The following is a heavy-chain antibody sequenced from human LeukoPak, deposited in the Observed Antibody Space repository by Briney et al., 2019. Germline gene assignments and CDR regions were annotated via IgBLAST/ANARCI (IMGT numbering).Heavy chain of an antibody. Sequence: GASVTVSCKAFGYTFTDYYIHWVTEAPGKGLEWMGRVDPEDGETTYAEKFQGRVTITADTSTDTAYMELNNLRSEDTAVYYCATMTTFDPWGQGTLVTVST. D-gene: IGHD4-11*01. V-gene: IGHV1-69-2*01. J-gene: IGHJ5*02. CDR2: VDPEDGET. CDR1: GYTFTDYY. CDR3: ATMTTFDP.